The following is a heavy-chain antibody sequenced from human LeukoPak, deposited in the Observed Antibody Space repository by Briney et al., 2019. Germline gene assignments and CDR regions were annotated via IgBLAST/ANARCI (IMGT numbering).Heavy chain of an antibody. Sequence: GGSLRLSCAASGFTFSSYAMSWVRQAPGKGLEWVSAISGSGGSTYYADSVKGRFTISRDNSKNTLYLQTNSLRAEDTAVYYCAKRSTFWTMTTVTSPPWDYWGQGTLVTVSS. CDR3: AKRSTFWTMTTVTSPPWDY. J-gene: IGHJ4*02. CDR1: GFTFSSYA. D-gene: IGHD4-17*01. V-gene: IGHV3-23*01. CDR2: ISGSGGST.